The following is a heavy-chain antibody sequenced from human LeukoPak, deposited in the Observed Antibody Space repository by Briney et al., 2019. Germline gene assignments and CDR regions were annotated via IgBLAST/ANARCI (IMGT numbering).Heavy chain of an antibody. J-gene: IGHJ4*02. V-gene: IGHV3-23*01. Sequence: PGGSLRLSCTASGFTFSSYAMYWVRQAPGKGLEWVSGIFGSGGSAHYADSVKGRFTISRDNSQNTVYLQMNSLRAEDTAVYYCGKTTTGYNSCRNPAWPVDYWGQGTLVTVSS. CDR3: GKTTTGYNSCRNPAWPVDY. CDR2: IFGSGGSA. CDR1: GFTFSSYA. D-gene: IGHD1-14*01.